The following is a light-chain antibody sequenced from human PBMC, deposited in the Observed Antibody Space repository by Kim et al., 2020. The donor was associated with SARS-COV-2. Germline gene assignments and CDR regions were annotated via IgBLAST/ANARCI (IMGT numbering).Light chain of an antibody. CDR1: QNIHIW. CDR3: QQYDVHPET. J-gene: IGKJ1*01. CDR2: KAS. Sequence: ASVGDRVTFSCRASQNIHIWLAWFQQKPGKAPRVLMYKASTLESGVPSRFSGSGSGTEFTLTINSLQPDDSATYYCQQYDVHPETFGQGTKVDIK. V-gene: IGKV1-5*03.